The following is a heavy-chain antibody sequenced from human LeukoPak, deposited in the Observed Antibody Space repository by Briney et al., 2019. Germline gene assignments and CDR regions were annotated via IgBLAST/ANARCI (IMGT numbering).Heavy chain of an antibody. D-gene: IGHD3-9*01. CDR2: ISWNSGSI. CDR1: GFTFDDYA. V-gene: IGHV3-9*01. J-gene: IGHJ5*02. CDR3: AKARGYDILTGFVNWFDP. Sequence: GGSLRLSCAASGFTFDDYAMHWVRQAPGKGLEWVSGISWNSGSIGYADSVKGRFTISRDNAKNSLYLQMNSLRAEDTALYYCAKARGYDILTGFVNWFDPWGQGTLVTVSS.